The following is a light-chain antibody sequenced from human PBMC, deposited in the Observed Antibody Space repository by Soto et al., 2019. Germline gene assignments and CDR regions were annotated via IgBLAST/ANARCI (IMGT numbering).Light chain of an antibody. CDR2: GAS. CDR1: QSVSSSY. J-gene: IGKJ1*01. Sequence: EIVLTQSPGTLSLSPGERATLSCRASQSVSSSYLAWYQQKPGQAPRLLIYGASSRATGIPDRFSGSGSGTDFTLTISRLEPEDFAVYYCQQYGRSPRPFGQGTQVEIK. CDR3: QQYGRSPRP. V-gene: IGKV3-20*01.